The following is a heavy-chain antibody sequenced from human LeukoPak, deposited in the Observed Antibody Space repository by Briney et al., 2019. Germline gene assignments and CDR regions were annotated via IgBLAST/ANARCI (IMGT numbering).Heavy chain of an antibody. CDR2: ISYDGSNK. CDR1: GFTFSSYA. Sequence: PGGSLRLSCAASGFTFSSYAMHWVRQAPGKGLEWVAVISYDGSNKYYADSVKGRFTISRDNSKNTLYLQMNSLRAEDTAVYYCAKGLEYSSSWFATYYYYYYGMDVWGQGTTVTVSS. D-gene: IGHD6-13*01. J-gene: IGHJ6*02. V-gene: IGHV3-30*04. CDR3: AKGLEYSSSWFATYYYYYYGMDV.